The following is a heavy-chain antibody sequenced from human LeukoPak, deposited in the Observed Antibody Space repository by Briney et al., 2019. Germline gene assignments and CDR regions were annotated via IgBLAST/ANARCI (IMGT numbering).Heavy chain of an antibody. CDR1: GGSISSSSYY. D-gene: IGHD6-13*01. V-gene: IGHV4-39*01. Sequence: SETLSLTCTVSGGSISSSSYYWGWIRQPPGKGLEWIGSIYYSGSTYYNPSLKSRVTISVDTSKNQFSLKLSSVTAADTAVYYCARRDSSWSLFDYWGQGTLVTVSS. CDR3: ARRDSSWSLFDY. J-gene: IGHJ4*02. CDR2: IYYSGST.